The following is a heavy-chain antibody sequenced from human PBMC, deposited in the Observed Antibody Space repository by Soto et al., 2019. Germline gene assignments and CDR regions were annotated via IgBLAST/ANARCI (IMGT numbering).Heavy chain of an antibody. CDR1: GFTFSSYG. Sequence: GGSLRLSCAASGFTFSSYGMHWVRQAPGKGLEWVAVISYDGSNKYYADSVKGRFTISRDNSKNTLYLQMNSLRAEDTAVYYCAKTSYSSSWYVGAFDIWGQGTMVTVSS. CDR2: ISYDGSNK. J-gene: IGHJ3*02. D-gene: IGHD6-13*01. V-gene: IGHV3-30*18. CDR3: AKTSYSSSWYVGAFDI.